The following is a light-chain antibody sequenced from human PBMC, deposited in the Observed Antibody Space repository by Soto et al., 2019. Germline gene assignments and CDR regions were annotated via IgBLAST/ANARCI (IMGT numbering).Light chain of an antibody. V-gene: IGKV1-5*03. Sequence: DIQMTQSPSTLSASVGDRVTITCRASQSIRSYLAWYQQRPGKAPKLLISKASSLESGVPSRFSGSGSGTEFTLTISSLQPEDFATYYCQQYNTYPTWTFDQGTKVEIK. J-gene: IGKJ1*01. CDR1: QSIRSY. CDR2: KAS. CDR3: QQYNTYPTWT.